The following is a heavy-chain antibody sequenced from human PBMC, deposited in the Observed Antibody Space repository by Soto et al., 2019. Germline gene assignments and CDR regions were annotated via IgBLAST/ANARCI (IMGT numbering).Heavy chain of an antibody. V-gene: IGHV6-1*01. CDR3: AREVAVSDFDAFDI. J-gene: IGHJ3*02. CDR1: GDSVSSNSAA. Sequence: PSQTLSLTCAISGDSVSSNSAAWTWIRQSPSRGLEWLGRTYYRSRWYIDYAVSVKSRLTINPGTSKNQFSLQLNSVTPEDTAVYYCAREVAVSDFDAFDIWGQGTMVTVSS. CDR2: TYYRSRWYI. D-gene: IGHD6-19*01.